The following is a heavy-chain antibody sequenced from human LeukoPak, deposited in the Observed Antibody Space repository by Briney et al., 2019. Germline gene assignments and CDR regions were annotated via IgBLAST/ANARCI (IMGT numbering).Heavy chain of an antibody. CDR3: ARGENYYDSSGYSPDGAFDI. J-gene: IGHJ3*02. D-gene: IGHD3-22*01. Sequence: SVKVSCKASGGTFSSYAISWVRQAPGQGLEWMGRIIPILGIANYAQKFQGRVTITADKSTSTAYMELSSLRSEDTAVYYCARGENYYDSSGYSPDGAFDIWGQGTMVTVSS. CDR2: IIPILGIA. CDR1: GGTFSSYA. V-gene: IGHV1-69*04.